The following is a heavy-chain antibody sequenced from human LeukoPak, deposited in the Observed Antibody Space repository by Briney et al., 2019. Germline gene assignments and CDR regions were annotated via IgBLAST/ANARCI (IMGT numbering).Heavy chain of an antibody. V-gene: IGHV3-33*01. CDR3: ARDDFSRSAFDI. CDR2: IWYDGSNK. D-gene: IGHD3/OR15-3a*01. J-gene: IGHJ3*02. Sequence: GGSLRLSCAASGFTFNNYAMHWVRQAPGKGLEWVAVIWYDGSNKYYGDSVKGRFTISRDNSKNTLYLQMNSLRAEDTALYYYARDDFSRSAFDIWGQGTMVTVSS. CDR1: GFTFNNYA.